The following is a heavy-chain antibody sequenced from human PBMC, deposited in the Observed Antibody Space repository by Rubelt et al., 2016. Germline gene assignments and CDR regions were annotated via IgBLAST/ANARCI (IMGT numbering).Heavy chain of an antibody. Sequence: QVQLVESGGGLVKPGGSLRLSCAASGFTFSDYYMSWIRQAPGKGLEWIGEINHSGSTNYNPSLKSRATISVDTSKNQFALKLSSGTAADTAVYYCARGLARAAAAPRRLWFDPWGQGTLVTVSS. CDR2: INHSGST. D-gene: IGHD6-13*01. J-gene: IGHJ5*02. V-gene: IGHV4-34*01. CDR1: GFTFSDYY. CDR3: ARGLARAAAAPRRLWFDP.